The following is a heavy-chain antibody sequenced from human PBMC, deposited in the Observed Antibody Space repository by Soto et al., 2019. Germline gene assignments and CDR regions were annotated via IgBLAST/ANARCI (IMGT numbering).Heavy chain of an antibody. CDR1: GGSISSYY. CDR2: IYYSGST. D-gene: IGHD2-15*01. Sequence: SETLSLTCTVSGGSISSYYWSWIRQPPGKGLEWIGYIYYSGSTNYNPSLKSRVTISVDTSKNQFSLKLSSVTAADTAVYYCVRDRTNSSRYYFDYWGQGTLVTVSS. V-gene: IGHV4-59*01. J-gene: IGHJ4*02. CDR3: VRDRTNSSRYYFDY.